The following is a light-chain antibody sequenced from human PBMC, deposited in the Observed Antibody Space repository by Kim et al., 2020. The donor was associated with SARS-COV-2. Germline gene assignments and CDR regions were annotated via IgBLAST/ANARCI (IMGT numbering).Light chain of an antibody. CDR3: QQDGSSPHT. J-gene: IGKJ4*01. V-gene: IGKV3-20*01. CDR2: AAS. Sequence: SPQGRATLSCTANGSVARRDLAWYQQKPGQAPSTLIFAASSRAPSIPDRFIGIGFGTDCTLTISRLEPDDFAIYYFQQDGSSPHTFGGGTKVDI. CDR1: GSVARRD.